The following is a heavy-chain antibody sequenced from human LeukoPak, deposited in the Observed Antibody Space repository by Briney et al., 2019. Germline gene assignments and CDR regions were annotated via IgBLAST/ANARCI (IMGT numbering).Heavy chain of an antibody. J-gene: IGHJ4*02. Sequence: PSETLSLTCTVSGGSISSSNSYWGWIRQPPGKGLEWIGSIYYTGNTYYNASLKSRVTISIDTSKNQISLRLTSVTAADTAMYYCARQTGSGLFTLPGGQGTLVTVSS. CDR2: IYYTGNT. V-gene: IGHV4-39*01. CDR3: ARQTGSGLFTLP. CDR1: GGSISSSNSY. D-gene: IGHD3/OR15-3a*01.